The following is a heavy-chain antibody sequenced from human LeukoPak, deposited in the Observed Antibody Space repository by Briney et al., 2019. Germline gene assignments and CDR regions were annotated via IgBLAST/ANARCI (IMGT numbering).Heavy chain of an antibody. CDR3: ARDKLQSYDAFDI. Sequence: GGSLRLSCAASRFTLSNYEMNWVRQAPGKGLEWVSYISSSGDTIYYADSVKGRFTISRDNTKNSLYLQMNSLRAEDTAVYYCARDKLQSYDAFDIWGQGTMVTVSS. D-gene: IGHD5-24*01. V-gene: IGHV3-48*03. CDR1: RFTLSNYE. CDR2: ISSSGDTI. J-gene: IGHJ3*02.